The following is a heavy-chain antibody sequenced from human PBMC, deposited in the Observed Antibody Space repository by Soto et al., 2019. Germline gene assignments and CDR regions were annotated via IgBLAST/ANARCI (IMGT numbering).Heavy chain of an antibody. CDR1: GYTFTSYY. V-gene: IGHV1-46*01. CDR3: ARERGYYDSSGYYYEGYYYYGMDV. D-gene: IGHD3-22*01. CDR2: INPSGGST. Sequence: QVQLVQSGAEVKKPGASVKVSCKASGYTFTSYYMHWVRQAPGQGLEWMGIINPSGGSTSYAQKFQGRVTMTRDTSTSTVYMELSNLRSEDTAVYYCARERGYYDSSGYYYEGYYYYGMDVWGQGTTVTVSS. J-gene: IGHJ6*02.